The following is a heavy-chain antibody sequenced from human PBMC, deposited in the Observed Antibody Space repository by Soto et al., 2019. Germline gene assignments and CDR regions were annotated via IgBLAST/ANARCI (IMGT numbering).Heavy chain of an antibody. CDR1: GFIFSIYA. J-gene: IGHJ4*02. D-gene: IGHD3-22*01. CDR2: ISIDGSRT. V-gene: IGHV3-64D*06. Sequence: GGALRLSRSSSGFIFSIYAIHWVRQALGKGLENVSFISIDGSRTYFADSVKGRFTISRDNSKNTAYLQMSSLRPVDTVVYYCVKGEYYYDGSAYYPFAYWGQGRMVTGSS. CDR3: VKGEYYYDGSAYYPFAY.